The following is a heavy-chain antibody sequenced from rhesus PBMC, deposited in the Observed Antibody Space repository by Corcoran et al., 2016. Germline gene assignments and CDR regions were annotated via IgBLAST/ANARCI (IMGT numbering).Heavy chain of an antibody. CDR2: INGKSGST. CDR3: ARDVYGDYSGDY. D-gene: IGHD3-22*01. V-gene: IGHV4S9*01. Sequence: QVQLQESGPGLVKPSETLSLTCAVSGGSISDNYFWNWIRQPPGKGLEWIGNINGKSGSTTHYPSLRSRCTMSKDTSKTQFSLKLTSVTAADTAVYYCARDVYGDYSGDYWGQGVLVTVSS. J-gene: IGHJ4*01. CDR1: GGSISDNYF.